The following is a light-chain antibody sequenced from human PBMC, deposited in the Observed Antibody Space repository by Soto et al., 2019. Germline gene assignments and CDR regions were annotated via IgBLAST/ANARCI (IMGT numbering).Light chain of an antibody. Sequence: STLSASVGDRVTITCRASQSISSWLAWYQQKPGKAPKLLIYDASSLESGVPSRFSGSGSGTEFTLTISSLQPDDFATYYCQQYNSYSWTVGQGTKVDSK. V-gene: IGKV1-5*01. CDR2: DAS. J-gene: IGKJ1*01. CDR3: QQYNSYSWT. CDR1: QSISSW.